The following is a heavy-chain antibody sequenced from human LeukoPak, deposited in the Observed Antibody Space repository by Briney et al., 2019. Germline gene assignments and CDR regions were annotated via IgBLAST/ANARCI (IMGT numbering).Heavy chain of an antibody. CDR1: GFTFGDYA. CDR2: IRSKAYGGTT. Sequence: PGGSLRLSCTASGFTFGDYAMSWFRQAPGKGLEWVGFIRSKAYGGTTEYAASVKGRFTISRDDSKSIAYLQMNSLKTEDTAVYYCTRATQGHYDILTGFAGPGYWGQGTLVTVSS. J-gene: IGHJ4*02. V-gene: IGHV3-49*03. CDR3: TRATQGHYDILTGFAGPGY. D-gene: IGHD3-9*01.